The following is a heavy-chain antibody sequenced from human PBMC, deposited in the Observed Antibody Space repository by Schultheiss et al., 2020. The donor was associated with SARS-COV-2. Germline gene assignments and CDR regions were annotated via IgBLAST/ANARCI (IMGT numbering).Heavy chain of an antibody. D-gene: IGHD6-13*01. CDR1: GFTVSSNY. CDR3: ARGGIIAAAGPFNWFDP. V-gene: IGHV3-53*05. J-gene: IGHJ5*02. CDR2: ISGSGGST. Sequence: GGSLRLSCAASGFTVSSNYMSWVRQAPGKGLEWVSGISGSGGSTYYADFVKGRFTISRDNSKNTLYLQMNSLRAEDTAVYYCARGGIIAAAGPFNWFDPWGQGTLVTVSS.